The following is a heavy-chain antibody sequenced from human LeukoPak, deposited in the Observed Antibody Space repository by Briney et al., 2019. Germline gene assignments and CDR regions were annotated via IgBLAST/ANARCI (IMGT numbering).Heavy chain of an antibody. CDR2: IKSKTDGGTT. V-gene: IGHV3-15*01. CDR3: TTGPGIAVAGTFAGSRTDQIDY. CDR1: GFTFSSYG. J-gene: IGHJ4*02. D-gene: IGHD6-19*01. Sequence: PGGSLRLSCAASGFTFSSYGMHWVRQAPGKGLEWVGRIKSKTDGGTTDYAARVKGRFTISRDDSKNTLYLQMKSRKTEDTAVYYCTTGPGIAVAGTFAGSRTDQIDYWGQRTLVTVSS.